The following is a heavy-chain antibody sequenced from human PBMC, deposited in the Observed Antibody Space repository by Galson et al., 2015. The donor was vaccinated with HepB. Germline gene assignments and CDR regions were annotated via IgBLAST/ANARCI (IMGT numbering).Heavy chain of an antibody. CDR1: GYSFTSYW. Sequence: QSGAEVKKPGESLRISCKGSGYSFTSYWISWVRQMPGKGLEWMGRIDPSDSYTNYSPSFQGHVTISADKSISTAYLQWSSLKASDTAMYYCARHMGYCSSTSCYERAVWGMDVWGQGTTVTVSS. J-gene: IGHJ6*02. CDR2: IDPSDSYT. CDR3: ARHMGYCSSTSCYERAVWGMDV. V-gene: IGHV5-10-1*01. D-gene: IGHD2-2*01.